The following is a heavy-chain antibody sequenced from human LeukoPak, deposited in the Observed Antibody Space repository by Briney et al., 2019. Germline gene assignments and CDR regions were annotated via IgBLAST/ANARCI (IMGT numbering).Heavy chain of an antibody. D-gene: IGHD6-19*01. V-gene: IGHV4-59*01. J-gene: IGHJ4*02. CDR1: GGSISSYY. CDR2: IYCSGST. CDR3: ARRGSGWYPFDY. Sequence: SETLSLTCTVSGGSISSYYWSWIRQPPGKGLEWIGYIYCSGSTNYSPSLKSRVTISVDTSKNQFSLKLSSVTAADTAVYYCARRGSGWYPFDYWGQGTLVTVSS.